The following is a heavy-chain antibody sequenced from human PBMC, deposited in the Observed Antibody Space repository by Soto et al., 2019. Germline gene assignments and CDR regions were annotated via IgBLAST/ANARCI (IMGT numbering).Heavy chain of an antibody. Sequence: ASVKVSCKASGYTFTSYAMHWVRQAPGQRLEWMGWINAGNGNRKYSQKFQGRVTITRDTSASTAYMELSSLRSEDTAVYYCARDIFIDYWGQGTLVTVSS. CDR2: INAGNGNR. J-gene: IGHJ4*02. V-gene: IGHV1-3*01. CDR3: ARDIFIDY. D-gene: IGHD3-9*01. CDR1: GYTFTSYA.